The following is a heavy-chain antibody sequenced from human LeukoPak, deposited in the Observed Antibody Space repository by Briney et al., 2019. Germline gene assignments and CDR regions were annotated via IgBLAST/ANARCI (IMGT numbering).Heavy chain of an antibody. CDR2: IYTSGTT. D-gene: IGHD3-9*01. V-gene: IGHV4-4*07. CDR1: GDSISSYY. J-gene: IGHJ6*03. CDR3: ARGPNYDILTGYCRNYYYMDV. Sequence: SETLSLTCTVSGDSISSYYWSWIRQPAGKGLEWIGRIYTSGTTNYNPSLKSRVTMSVDTSKNQFSLKLSSVTAADTAVYYCARGPNYDILTGYCRNYYYMDVWGKGTTVTISS.